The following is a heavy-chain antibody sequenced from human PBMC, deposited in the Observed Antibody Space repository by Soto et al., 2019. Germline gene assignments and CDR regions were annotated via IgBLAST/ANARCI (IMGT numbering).Heavy chain of an antibody. CDR1: GFTFSSYG. V-gene: IGHV3-33*01. J-gene: IGHJ4*02. Sequence: GGSLRLSCAASGFTFSSYGMHWVRQAPGKGLEWVAVIWYDGSNKYYADSVKGRFTISRDNSKNTLYLQMNSLRAEDTAVYYGARDDRGAVSLQYSYGYEEGLDYWGQGTLVTVSS. D-gene: IGHD5-18*01. CDR3: ARDDRGAVSLQYSYGYEEGLDY. CDR2: IWYDGSNK.